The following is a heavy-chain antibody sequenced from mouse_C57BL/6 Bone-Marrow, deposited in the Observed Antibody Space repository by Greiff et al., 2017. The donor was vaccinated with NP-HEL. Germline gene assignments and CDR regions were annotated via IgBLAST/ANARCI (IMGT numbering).Heavy chain of an antibody. J-gene: IGHJ4*01. CDR1: GFTFSDYY. CDR3: AREGVRLYAMDY. CDR2: ISNGGGST. D-gene: IGHD1-2*01. V-gene: IGHV5-12*01. Sequence: EVKVVESGGGLVQPGGSLKLSCAASGFTFSDYYMYWVRQTPEKRLEWVAYISNGGGSTYYPDTVKGRFTISRDNAKNTLYLQMSRLKSEDTAMYYCAREGVRLYAMDYWGQGTSVTVSS.